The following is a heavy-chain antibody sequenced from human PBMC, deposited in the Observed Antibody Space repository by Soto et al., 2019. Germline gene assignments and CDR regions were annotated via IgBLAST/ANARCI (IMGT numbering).Heavy chain of an antibody. D-gene: IGHD5-18*01. J-gene: IGHJ4*02. Sequence: GGSLRLSCAASGFTFSSYAMHWVRQAPGKGLEWVAVISYDGSNKYYADSVKGRFTISRDNSKNTLYLQMNSLRAEDTAVYYCAKEKATRGYSFLVDYWGQGTLVTVSS. V-gene: IGHV3-30-3*01. CDR2: ISYDGSNK. CDR3: AKEKATRGYSFLVDY. CDR1: GFTFSSYA.